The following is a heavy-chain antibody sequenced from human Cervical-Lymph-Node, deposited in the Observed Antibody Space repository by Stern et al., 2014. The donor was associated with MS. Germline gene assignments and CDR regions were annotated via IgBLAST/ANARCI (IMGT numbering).Heavy chain of an antibody. CDR3: AKDFNYYDSSGYYL. V-gene: IGHV3-9*01. J-gene: IGHJ5*02. D-gene: IGHD3-22*01. CDR2: ISWNSGSI. Sequence: VQLLQPGGGLVQPGRSLRLSCAASGFTFDDYAMHWVRQAPGKGLEWVSGISWNSGSIGYADSVKGRFTISRDNAKNSLYLQMNSLRAEDTALYYCAKDFNYYDSSGYYLWGQGTLVTVSS. CDR1: GFTFDDYA.